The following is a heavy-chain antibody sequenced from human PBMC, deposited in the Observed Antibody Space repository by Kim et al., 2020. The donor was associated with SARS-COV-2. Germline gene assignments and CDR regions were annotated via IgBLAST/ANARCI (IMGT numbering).Heavy chain of an antibody. J-gene: IGHJ5*02. CDR2: IKSKTDGGTT. D-gene: IGHD3-16*01. V-gene: IGHV3-15*01. CDR1: GFTFSNAW. CDR3: TTDEIRWGDNWFDP. Sequence: GGSLRLSCAASGFTFSNAWMSWVRQAPGKGLEWVGRIKSKTDGGTTDYAAPVKGRFTISRDDSKNTLYLQMNSLKTEDTAVYYCTTDEIRWGDNWFDPWGQGTLVTVSS.